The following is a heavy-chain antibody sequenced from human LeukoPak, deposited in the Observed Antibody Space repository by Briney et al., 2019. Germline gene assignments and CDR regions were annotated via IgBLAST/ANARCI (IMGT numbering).Heavy chain of an antibody. CDR3: ARKGSSAWQYFFDY. D-gene: IGHD6-19*01. V-gene: IGHV7-4-1*02. J-gene: IGHJ4*02. CDR1: GYTFTYYS. Sequence: RASVKVSCKASGYTFTYYSMNWVRQAPGHGLEWMGWINTNTGNPTYAQGFTGRFVFSLDTSVSTAYLQISSLKAEDTAVYYCARKGSSAWQYFFDYWGQGTLVTVSS. CDR2: INTNTGNP.